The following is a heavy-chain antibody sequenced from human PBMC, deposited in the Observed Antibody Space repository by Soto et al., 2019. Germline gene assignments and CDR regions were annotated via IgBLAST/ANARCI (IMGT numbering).Heavy chain of an antibody. Sequence: QVQLVQSGAEVKKPGSSVKVSCKASGGTFSSYAISWVRQAPGQGLEWMGGIIPIFGTANYAQKFQGRVTITADESTSTAYMELSSLRSEDTAVYYCARASGGRWLQSRYGYWFDPWGQGTLVTVSS. CDR1: GGTFSSYA. V-gene: IGHV1-69*01. CDR2: IIPIFGTA. J-gene: IGHJ5*02. CDR3: ARASGGRWLQSRYGYWFDP. D-gene: IGHD3-16*01.